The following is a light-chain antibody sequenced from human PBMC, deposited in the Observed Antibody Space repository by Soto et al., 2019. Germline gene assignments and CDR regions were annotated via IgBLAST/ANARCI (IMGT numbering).Light chain of an antibody. CDR1: QMVSSDY. CDR3: QQDATSHLT. J-gene: IGKJ1*01. Sequence: EIVLTESPGPLTLSPGERATLSCRASQMVSSDYVPWYRQKPGQSPSLLIYKASCRATGIPDRFSGSWSGTDFTLTIRRLELEAVAVDYDQQDATSHLTLGQGTRVDI. V-gene: IGKV3-20*01. CDR2: KAS.